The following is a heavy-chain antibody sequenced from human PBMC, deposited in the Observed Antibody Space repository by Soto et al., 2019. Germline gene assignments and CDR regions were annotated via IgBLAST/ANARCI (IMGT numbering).Heavy chain of an antibody. Sequence: SETLSLTCTVSGVSISSGGYYWSWIRQHPGKGLEWIGNIYYSGRTYYNPSLKSRVILSVDTSKNHFSLTLRSVTAADSAMYYCASAIGGDSEYYFDFWGQGALVTVSS. D-gene: IGHD2-21*02. CDR3: ASAIGGDSEYYFDF. V-gene: IGHV4-31*03. CDR1: GVSISSGGYY. J-gene: IGHJ4*02. CDR2: IYYSGRT.